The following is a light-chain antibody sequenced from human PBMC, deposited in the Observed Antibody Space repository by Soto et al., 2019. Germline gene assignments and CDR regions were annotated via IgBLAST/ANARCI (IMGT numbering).Light chain of an antibody. CDR2: SAS. CDR3: PQSYSIPFT. Sequence: DIEMTQSPSSLSASVGDRVTITCRASQSISNSLNWYQQKPGKAPKLLIYSASTLQSGVPSRFSGSGSGTDFTLTISSLQPGDFVTYYCPQSYSIPFTFGPGTKVDIK. CDR1: QSISNS. V-gene: IGKV1-39*01. J-gene: IGKJ3*01.